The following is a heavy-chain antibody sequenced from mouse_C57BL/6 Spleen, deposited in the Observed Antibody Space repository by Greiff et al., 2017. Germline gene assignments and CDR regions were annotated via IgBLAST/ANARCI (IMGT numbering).Heavy chain of an antibody. Sequence: QVQLQQPGTELVKPGASVKLSCKASGYTFTSYWMHWVKQRPGQGLEWIGNINPSNGGTNYNEKFKGKATLTVDKSSSTAYMQLSSLTSEDSAVYYCASPGKDSSDYVGFAYWGQGTLVTVSA. D-gene: IGHD3-2*02. CDR1: GYTFTSYW. V-gene: IGHV1-53*01. CDR2: INPSNGGT. CDR3: ASPGKDSSDYVGFAY. J-gene: IGHJ3*01.